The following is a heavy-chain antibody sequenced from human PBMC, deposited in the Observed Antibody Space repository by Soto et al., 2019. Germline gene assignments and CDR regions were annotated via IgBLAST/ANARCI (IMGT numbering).Heavy chain of an antibody. V-gene: IGHV4-30-4*01. CDR1: GGSISSGDYY. J-gene: IGHJ4*02. CDR2: IYYSGST. D-gene: IGHD2-8*01. CDR3: ARGELGYCTNGVCYKPLSPIDY. Sequence: PSETLSLTCTVSGGSISSGDYYWSWIRQPPGKGLEWIGYIYYSGSTYYNPSLKSRVTISVDTSKNQFSLKLSSVTAADTAVYYCARGELGYCTNGVCYKPLSPIDYWGQGTLVTVSS.